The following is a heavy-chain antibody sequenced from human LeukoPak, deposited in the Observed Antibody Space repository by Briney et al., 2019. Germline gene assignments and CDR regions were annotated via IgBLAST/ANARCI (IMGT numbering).Heavy chain of an antibody. CDR1: GFTFSTYS. CDR2: ISYDGSNK. CDR3: ARDWTRYCSGGTCYSFDY. Sequence: GGSLRLSCAASGFTFSTYSMHWVRQAPGKGLEWVAIISYDGSNKYYADPVKGRFTISRDNSKNTLSLQMNSLRADDTAVYYCARDWTRYCSGGTCYSFDYWGQGTLVTVSS. J-gene: IGHJ4*02. D-gene: IGHD2-15*01. V-gene: IGHV3-30*04.